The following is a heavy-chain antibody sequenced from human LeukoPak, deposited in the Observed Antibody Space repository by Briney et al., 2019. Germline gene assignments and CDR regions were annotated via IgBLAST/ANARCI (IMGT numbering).Heavy chain of an antibody. V-gene: IGHV3-9*01. CDR3: AKDRYSSGWYYFDY. D-gene: IGHD6-19*01. Sequence: GRSLRLSCAASGFTFDDYAMHWVRQAPGKGLEWVSGISWNSGSIGYADSVKGRFTISRDNAKNSLYLQMNSQRAEDTALYYCAKDRYSSGWYYFDYWGQGTLVTVSS. CDR1: GFTFDDYA. J-gene: IGHJ4*02. CDR2: ISWNSGSI.